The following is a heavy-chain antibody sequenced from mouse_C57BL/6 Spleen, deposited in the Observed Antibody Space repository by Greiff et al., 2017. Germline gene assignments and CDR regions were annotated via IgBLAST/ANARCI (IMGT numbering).Heavy chain of an antibody. CDR3: ARDGNYLLDY. CDR2: IDPSDSYT. V-gene: IGHV1-59*01. Sequence: VQLQQPGAELVRPGTSVKLSCKASGYTFTSYWMHWVKQRPGQGLEWIGVIDPSDSYTNYNQKFKGKATLTVDTSSSTAYMQLSSLTSEDSAVYYCARDGNYLLDYCGQGTTLTVSS. J-gene: IGHJ2*01. CDR1: GYTFTSYW. D-gene: IGHD2-1*01.